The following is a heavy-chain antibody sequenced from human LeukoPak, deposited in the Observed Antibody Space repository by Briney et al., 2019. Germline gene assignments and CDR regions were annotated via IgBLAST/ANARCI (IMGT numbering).Heavy chain of an antibody. Sequence: PSETLSLTCTVSGGSISSYYWSWIRQPPGKGLEWIGYIYYSGSTNYNPSLKSRVTISVDTSKSQFSLKLSSVTAADTAVYYCARGSGSHGFDYWGQGTLVTVSS. J-gene: IGHJ4*02. CDR3: ARGSGSHGFDY. CDR1: GGSISSYY. V-gene: IGHV4-59*01. CDR2: IYYSGST. D-gene: IGHD3-10*01.